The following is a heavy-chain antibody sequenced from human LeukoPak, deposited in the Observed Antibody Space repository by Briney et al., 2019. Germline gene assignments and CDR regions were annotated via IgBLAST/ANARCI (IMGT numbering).Heavy chain of an antibody. J-gene: IGHJ4*02. CDR1: GFTFSDYY. Sequence: NAGGSLRLSCVASGFTFSDYYMSWIRQAPGKGLGWVSYISSSGSTIYYADSVKGRFTISRDNAKNSLYLQMNSLRAEDTAVYYCARGGGYCSGGSCYPYYFDYWGQGTLVTVSS. CDR3: ARGGGYCSGGSCYPYYFDY. CDR2: ISSSGSTI. D-gene: IGHD2-15*01. V-gene: IGHV3-11*01.